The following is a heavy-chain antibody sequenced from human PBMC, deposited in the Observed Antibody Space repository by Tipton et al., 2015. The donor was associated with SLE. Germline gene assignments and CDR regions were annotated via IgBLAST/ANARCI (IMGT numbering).Heavy chain of an antibody. J-gene: IGHJ6*02. D-gene: IGHD3-10*01. CDR2: INHSGST. V-gene: IGHV4-34*01. Sequence: TLSLTCAVYGGSFSDYYWTWIRQPPGKGLEWIGEINHSGSTNYNPSLKSRVTISVDTSKNQFSLKLSSVTAADTAVYYCARAPRGGDYYYYGMDVWGQGTTVTVSS. CDR1: GGSFSDYY. CDR3: ARAPRGGDYYYYGMDV.